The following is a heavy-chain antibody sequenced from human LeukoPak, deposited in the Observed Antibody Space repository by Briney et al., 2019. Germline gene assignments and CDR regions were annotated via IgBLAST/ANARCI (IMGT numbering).Heavy chain of an antibody. V-gene: IGHV1-69*04. CDR2: IIPILGIA. CDR1: GGTFSSYA. CDR3: AVSQWEPDYYYYGMDV. Sequence: GASVKVSCKASGGTFSSYAISWVRQAPGQGLEWMGRIIPILGIANYAQKFQGRVTITADKSTSTAYMELSSLRSEDTAVYYCAVSQWEPDYYYYGMDVWGQGTTVTVSS. J-gene: IGHJ6*02. D-gene: IGHD1-26*01.